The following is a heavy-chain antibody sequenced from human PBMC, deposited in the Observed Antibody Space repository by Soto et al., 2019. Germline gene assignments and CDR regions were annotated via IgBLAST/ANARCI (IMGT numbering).Heavy chain of an antibody. CDR3: ARDSVGTGWFDP. CDR2: INASGRP. V-gene: IGHV4-34*10. Sequence: QVQLQESGPGLVKPSETLSLTCSVYGGSFSSHYWSWIRQPPGKGLEWIGEINASGRPTYNPSLTSRITISVDTSNNQFSLNLTSVTAADTAVYYCARDSVGTGWFDPWGQGTLVTVSS. J-gene: IGHJ5*02. CDR1: GGSFSSHY. D-gene: IGHD3-10*01.